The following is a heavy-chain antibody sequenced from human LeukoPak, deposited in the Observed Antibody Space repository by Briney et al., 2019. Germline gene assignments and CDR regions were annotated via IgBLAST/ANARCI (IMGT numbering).Heavy chain of an antibody. CDR2: INPAGSET. CDR1: GFSFNAYW. J-gene: IGHJ4*02. CDR3: ATFGLVAALDL. Sequence: GGSLRLSCAASGFSFNAYWMAWVRQAPGTGLEWVANINPAGSETFLVDPVKGRFSISRDHAKNLVYLQMNSLRAEDTAVYYCATFGLVAALDLWGQGTLVTVSS. D-gene: IGHD5-12*01. V-gene: IGHV3-7*01.